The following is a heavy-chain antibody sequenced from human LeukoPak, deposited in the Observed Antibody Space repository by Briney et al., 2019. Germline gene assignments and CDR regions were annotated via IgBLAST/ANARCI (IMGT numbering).Heavy chain of an antibody. CDR1: GFTFSSYS. CDR2: ITSTSSYI. Sequence: PGGSLRLSCAASGFTFSSYSMNWVRQAPGKGLEWVSSITSTSSYIYYADSVKGRFTISRDNAKNSLYPQMNSLRAEDTAVYYCARERRSTGAVSGYVDYWGQGTLVTVSS. D-gene: IGHD3-9*01. J-gene: IGHJ4*02. CDR3: ARERRSTGAVSGYVDY. V-gene: IGHV3-21*01.